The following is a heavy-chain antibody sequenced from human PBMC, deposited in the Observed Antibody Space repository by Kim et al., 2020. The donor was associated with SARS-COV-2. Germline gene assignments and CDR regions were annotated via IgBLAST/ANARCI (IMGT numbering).Heavy chain of an antibody. D-gene: IGHD3-9*01. V-gene: IGHV1-69*01. CDR3: ARGPRAGYPD. CDR2: A. Sequence: ANHATKIQGKVTITANQSKSTAYMGMSSLRSEDTAVYYCARGPRAGYPDWGQGTLVTVSS. J-gene: IGHJ4*02.